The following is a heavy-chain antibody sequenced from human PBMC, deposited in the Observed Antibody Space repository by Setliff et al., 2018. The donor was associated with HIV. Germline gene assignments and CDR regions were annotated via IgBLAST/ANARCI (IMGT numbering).Heavy chain of an antibody. Sequence: GGSLRLSCAASGYTFSSYWMAWVRQCPGKGLEWVSLIDWSGDKTYYADSVNGRFTISRDNSKETLFLQMHSLRPEDTALYYCAKTTGSVLGTYYFDYWGQGTLVTSPQ. J-gene: IGHJ4*02. CDR2: IDWSGDKT. CDR3: AKTTGSVLGTYYFDY. CDR1: GYTFSSYW. V-gene: IGHV3-43D*03. D-gene: IGHD3-16*01.